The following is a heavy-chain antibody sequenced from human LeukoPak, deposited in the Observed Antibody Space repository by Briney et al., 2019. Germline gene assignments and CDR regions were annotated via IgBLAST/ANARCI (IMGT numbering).Heavy chain of an antibody. CDR2: IYYIGGT. J-gene: IGHJ4*02. V-gene: IGHV4-59*01. CDR3: ARDREVGATGYYFDY. CDR1: GGSISSYY. D-gene: IGHD1-26*01. Sequence: SESLSLTCTVSGGSISSYYWSWIRQPPGKGLEWIGYIYYIGGTNYNPYLKSRVTISVDTSKNQFSLKLSSVTAADTAVYYCARDREVGATGYYFDYWGQGTLVTVSS.